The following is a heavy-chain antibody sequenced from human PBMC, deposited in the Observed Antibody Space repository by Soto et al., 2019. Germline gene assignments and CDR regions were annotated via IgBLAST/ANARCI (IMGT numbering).Heavy chain of an antibody. Sequence: SETLSLTCTVSGGSISSYYWSWIRQPPGKGLEWIGYIYNSGSTNYNPSLKSRVTISVDTSKSQFSLKLSSVTAADTAVYYCATYSSGLYYFDEWGQGTLVTVSS. CDR2: IYNSGST. J-gene: IGHJ4*02. CDR3: ATYSSGLYYFDE. V-gene: IGHV4-59*08. D-gene: IGHD6-19*01. CDR1: GGSISSYY.